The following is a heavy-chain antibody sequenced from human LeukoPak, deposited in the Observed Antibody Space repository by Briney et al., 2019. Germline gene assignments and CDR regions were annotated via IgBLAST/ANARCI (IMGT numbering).Heavy chain of an antibody. J-gene: IGHJ4*02. CDR2: ISSGGTTI. CDR3: ARTFDY. Sequence: GGSLRLSCAASGFTFSTYEMNWVRQAPGKGLEWVSQISSGGTTIYYADSVKGRFTISRDNAKESLYLQMNSLRAEDTAVYYCARTFDYWGQGTLVTVSS. CDR1: GFTFSTYE. V-gene: IGHV3-48*03.